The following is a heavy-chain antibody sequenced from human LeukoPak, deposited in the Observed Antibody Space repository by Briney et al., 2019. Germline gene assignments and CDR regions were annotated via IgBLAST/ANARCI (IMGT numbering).Heavy chain of an antibody. D-gene: IGHD6-19*01. J-gene: IGHJ5*02. Sequence: GGSLRLSCAASGFTFSSYWMHWVRQAPGKGLVWVSRINSDGSSASYADSVKGRFTISRDNSKNTLYLQMNSLRAEDTAVYYCAKVTDRSGWYWFDPWGQGTLVTVSS. CDR2: INSDGSSA. CDR1: GFTFSSYW. CDR3: AKVTDRSGWYWFDP. V-gene: IGHV3-74*01.